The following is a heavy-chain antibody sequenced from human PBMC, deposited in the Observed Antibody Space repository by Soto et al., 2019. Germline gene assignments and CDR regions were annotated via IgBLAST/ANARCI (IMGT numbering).Heavy chain of an antibody. J-gene: IGHJ4*02. V-gene: IGHV3-64*04. D-gene: IGHD1-1*01. Sequence: GSLRLSCSASAFIFSTFGMYWVRQAPGMGLEYISALSSNGGRRYYAAPVKGRFTISRDNSKSRVYLQMNSLSAEDTAVYYFARSNSRWPDYWAQGT. CDR2: LSSNGGRR. CDR1: AFIFSTFG. CDR3: ARSNSRWPDY.